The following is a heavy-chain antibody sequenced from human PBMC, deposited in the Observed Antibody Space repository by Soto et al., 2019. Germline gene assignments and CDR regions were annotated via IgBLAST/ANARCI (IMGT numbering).Heavy chain of an antibody. Sequence: PGGSLRLSCVASGFTFSNSAMSWVRHVPGKGLEWAAGISSSGGRTNYADSVKGRFTISRDNSKDTLYLQMNSLRAEDTALYYCAKVQEFCGFNCYIVDSWGQGGLVTVSS. CDR2: ISSSGGRT. CDR1: GFTFSNSA. D-gene: IGHD2-21*02. V-gene: IGHV3-23*01. J-gene: IGHJ4*02. CDR3: AKVQEFCGFNCYIVDS.